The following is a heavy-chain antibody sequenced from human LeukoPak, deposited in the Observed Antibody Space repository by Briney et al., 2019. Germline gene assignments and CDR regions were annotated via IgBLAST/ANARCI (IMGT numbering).Heavy chain of an antibody. CDR2: IYHSGNT. D-gene: IGHD3-3*01. Sequence: PSETLSLTCGVSAYSISSGYYWRWVRQPPGKALEWIGSIYHSGNTYYNPSLKNRVTISVDTYKTQFSLNLSSATAADTAVYYCVRVAHRETISAVVLYWFDPWGQGTLVTVSS. CDR3: VRVAHRETISAVVLYWFDP. CDR1: AYSISSGYY. V-gene: IGHV4-38-2*01. J-gene: IGHJ5*02.